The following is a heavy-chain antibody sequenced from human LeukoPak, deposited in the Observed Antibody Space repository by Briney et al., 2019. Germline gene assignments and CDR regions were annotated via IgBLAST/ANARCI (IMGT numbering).Heavy chain of an antibody. CDR2: INHSGTT. D-gene: IGHD3-10*01. Sequence: PSETLSLSCAVYGGSFSGYYWTWIHQPPGKGLEWIGEINHSGTTNYNPSLKSRVTISVDTSKNQFSLKLRSVTAADTAVYYCARGGITMAYYGMDVWGRGTPVTVSS. J-gene: IGHJ6*04. V-gene: IGHV4-34*01. CDR1: GGSFSGYY. CDR3: ARGGITMAYYGMDV.